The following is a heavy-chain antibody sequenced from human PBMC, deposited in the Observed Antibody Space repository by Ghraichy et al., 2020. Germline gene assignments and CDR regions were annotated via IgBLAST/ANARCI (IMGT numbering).Heavy chain of an antibody. CDR1: GYTFTGYY. V-gene: IGHV1-2*02. CDR3: AREAGTPYYYDSSGYILDY. D-gene: IGHD3-22*01. Sequence: ASVKVSCKASGYTFTGYYMHWVRQAPGQGLEWMGWINPNSGGTNYAQKFQGRVTMTGDTSISTAYMELSRLRSDDTAVYYCAREAGTPYYYDSSGYILDYWGQGTLVTVSS. CDR2: INPNSGGT. J-gene: IGHJ4*02.